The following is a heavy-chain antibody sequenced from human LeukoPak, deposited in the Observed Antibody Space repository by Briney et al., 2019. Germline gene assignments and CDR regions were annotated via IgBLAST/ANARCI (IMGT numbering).Heavy chain of an antibody. CDR1: GFTFSSYG. V-gene: IGHV3-30*02. Sequence: GGSLRLSCAASGFTFSSYGMHWVRQAPGKGLEWVAFIRYDGSNKYYADSVKGRFTISRDNSKNTLYLQMNSLRAEDTAVYYCAKGSYCSSTSCYRSYYYYMDVWGKGTTVTISS. CDR3: AKGSYCSSTSCYRSYYYYMDV. J-gene: IGHJ6*03. CDR2: IRYDGSNK. D-gene: IGHD2-2*01.